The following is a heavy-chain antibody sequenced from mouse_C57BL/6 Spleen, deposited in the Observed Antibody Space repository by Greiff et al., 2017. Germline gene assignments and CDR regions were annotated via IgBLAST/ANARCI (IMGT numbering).Heavy chain of an antibody. D-gene: IGHD1-1*01. Sequence: EVKLVESGGGLVQPKGSLKLSCAASGFSFNTYAMNWVRQAPGKGLEWVARIRSKSNNYATYYADSVKDRFTISRDDSESMLYLQMNNLKTEDTAMYYCVRGHYGSSPYWYFDVWGTGTTVTVSS. CDR3: VRGHYGSSPYWYFDV. CDR1: GFSFNTYA. CDR2: IRSKSNNYAT. J-gene: IGHJ1*03. V-gene: IGHV10-1*01.